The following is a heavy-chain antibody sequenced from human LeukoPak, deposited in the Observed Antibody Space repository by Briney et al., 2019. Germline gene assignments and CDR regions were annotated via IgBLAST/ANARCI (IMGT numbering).Heavy chain of an antibody. J-gene: IGHJ4*02. CDR2: ISGSGGST. CDR1: GFTFSSYA. Sequence: GGSLRLSCAASGFTFSSYAMSWVRQAPGKGLEWVSAISGSGGSTHYADSVKGRFTISRDNSKNTLYLQMNSLRAEDTAVYYCAKDRSGVVVPAAWDYWGQGTLVTVSS. CDR3: AKDRSGVVVPAAWDY. V-gene: IGHV3-23*01. D-gene: IGHD2-2*01.